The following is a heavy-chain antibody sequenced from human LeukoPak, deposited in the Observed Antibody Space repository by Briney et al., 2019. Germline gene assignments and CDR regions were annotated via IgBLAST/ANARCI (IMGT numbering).Heavy chain of an antibody. Sequence: TSETLSLTCAVYGGSFGGYYWSWIRQPPGKGLEWIGEINHSGSTNYNPSLKSRVTISVDTSKNQFSLKLSSVTAADTAVYYCAVGPDFWSGYSLDYWGQGTLVTVSS. D-gene: IGHD3-3*01. J-gene: IGHJ4*02. CDR3: AVGPDFWSGYSLDY. CDR1: GGSFGGYY. V-gene: IGHV4-34*01. CDR2: INHSGST.